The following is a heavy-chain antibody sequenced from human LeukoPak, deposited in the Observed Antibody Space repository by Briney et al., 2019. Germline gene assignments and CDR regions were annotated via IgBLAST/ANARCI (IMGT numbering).Heavy chain of an antibody. D-gene: IGHD3-16*02. J-gene: IGHJ4*02. CDR1: GGSISSYY. V-gene: IGHV4-59*01. CDR2: IYYSGST. CDR3: AGTVITFGGVIVPLFY. Sequence: SETLSLTCTVSGGSISSYYWSWIRQPPGKGLEWVGYIYYSGSTNYNPSLRSRVTISVDASKNQFSLKLSSVSAADTAVYFCAGTVITFGGVIVPLFYWGQGTLLTVYS.